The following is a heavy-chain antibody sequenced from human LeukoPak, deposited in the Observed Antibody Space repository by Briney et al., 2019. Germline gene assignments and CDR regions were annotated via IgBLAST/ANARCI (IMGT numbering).Heavy chain of an antibody. V-gene: IGHV3-23*01. J-gene: IGHJ4*02. CDR3: AKHGDNVWGSFRFGLDY. CDR2: IIGSGNSI. D-gene: IGHD3-16*02. Sequence: GGSLRLSCAASGFTFGTYAMSWVRQAPGKGLEWVSLIIGSGNSIYYADSVKGRFTISRDNFKNTVFLQLNSLRPEDTAVYYCAKHGDNVWGSFRFGLDYWGQGTLVTVSS. CDR1: GFTFGTYA.